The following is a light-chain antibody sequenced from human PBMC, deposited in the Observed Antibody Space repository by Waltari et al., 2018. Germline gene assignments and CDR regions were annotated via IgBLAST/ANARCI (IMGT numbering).Light chain of an antibody. Sequence: DIVMTQSPLSLPVTPGEPASISCRSSQSLLHSNGYNYFDWYLQKPGQSPQLLIYLGSNRASGVPDRFSGSGSGTEFTLTISSLQSEDFAVYYCQQSNNWPYTFGQGTKLEIK. V-gene: IGKV2-28*01. CDR3: QQSNNWPYT. CDR2: LGS. J-gene: IGKJ2*01. CDR1: QSLLHSNGYNY.